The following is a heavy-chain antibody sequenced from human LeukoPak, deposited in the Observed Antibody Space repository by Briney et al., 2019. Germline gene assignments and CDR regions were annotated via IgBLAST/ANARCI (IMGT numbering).Heavy chain of an antibody. CDR2: IRYDGSNK. CDR3: AKPMGLGYCSSTSCYMWAFDY. D-gene: IGHD2-2*02. Sequence: GGSLRLSCAASGFTFSSYSMNWVRQAPGKGLEWVAFIRYDGSNKYYADSVKGRFTISRDNSKNTLYLQMNSLRAEDTAVYYCAKPMGLGYCSSTSCYMWAFDYWGQGTLVTVSS. CDR1: GFTFSSYS. J-gene: IGHJ4*02. V-gene: IGHV3-30*02.